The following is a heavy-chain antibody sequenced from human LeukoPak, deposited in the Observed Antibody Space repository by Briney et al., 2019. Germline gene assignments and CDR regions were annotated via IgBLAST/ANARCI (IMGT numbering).Heavy chain of an antibody. D-gene: IGHD3-10*01. CDR3: AKDFSQGFGVSYYMDV. J-gene: IGHJ6*03. CDR1: GGSISSSSYY. Sequence: SSETLSLTCTVSGGSISSSSYYWGWIRQPPGKGLEWIGSIYYSGSTYYNQSPKSRVTISVDTSKNQFSLKLSSVTAADTAVYYCAKDFSQGFGVSYYMDVWGKGTTVTVSS. V-gene: IGHV4-39*07. CDR2: IYYSGST.